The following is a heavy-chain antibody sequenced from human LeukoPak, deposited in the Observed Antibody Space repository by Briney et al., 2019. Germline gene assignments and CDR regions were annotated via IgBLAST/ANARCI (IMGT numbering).Heavy chain of an antibody. CDR2: ISRSSATV. CDR3: ARVEGTTGQGFDY. Sequence: GGSLRLSCSVSGYTFSNFDMNWVRQTPGKGLEWVSYISRSSATVYYAGSVQGRFTISRDNAKNLLYLQMNSLTAEDTAVYYCARVEGTTGQGFDYWGQGALVTVSS. CDR1: GYTFSNFD. V-gene: IGHV3-48*01. J-gene: IGHJ4*02. D-gene: IGHD1-7*01.